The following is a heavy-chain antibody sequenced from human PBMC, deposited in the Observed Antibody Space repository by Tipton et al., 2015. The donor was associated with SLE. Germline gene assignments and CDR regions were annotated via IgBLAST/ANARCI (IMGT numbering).Heavy chain of an antibody. D-gene: IGHD1-26*01. V-gene: IGHV4-38-2*02. J-gene: IGHJ3*02. CDR2: IYQTGST. CDR3: ATGIVGPTGAAFDI. CDR1: DYSISSGSY. Sequence: GLVKPSQTLSLTCSVSDYSISSGSYWGWIRQPPGKGLEWVGSIYQTGSTYYNPSLKSRVTISVETSKNQFSLKLTSVTAADTAMYYCATGIVGPTGAAFDIWGQGTMVTVS.